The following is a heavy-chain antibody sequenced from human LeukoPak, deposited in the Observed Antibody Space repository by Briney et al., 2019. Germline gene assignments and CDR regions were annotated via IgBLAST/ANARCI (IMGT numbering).Heavy chain of an antibody. D-gene: IGHD1-1*01. CDR1: XY. CDR2: IYYSGST. V-gene: IGHV4-59*08. CDR3: ARSTAPRGVELDY. J-gene: IGHJ4*02. Sequence: XYWSWIRQPPGKGLEWIGYIYYSGSTNYNPSLKSRVTISVDTSKNQFSLKLSSVTAADTAVYYCARSTAPRGVELDYWGQGTLVTVSS.